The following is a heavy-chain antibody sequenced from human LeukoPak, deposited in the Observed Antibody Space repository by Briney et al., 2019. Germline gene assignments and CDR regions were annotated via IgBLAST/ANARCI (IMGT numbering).Heavy chain of an antibody. Sequence: SVTVSCKASGGTFSNYAISWVRQAPGQGLEWMGGIIPIFGTANYAQKFQGRVTITADESTSTAYMEVSSLRSEDTAVYYCASRVGFEELLQRPIFNYYYMDVWGKGTTVTISS. CDR1: GGTFSNYA. J-gene: IGHJ6*03. D-gene: IGHD3-10*01. V-gene: IGHV1-69*01. CDR3: ASRVGFEELLQRPIFNYYYMDV. CDR2: IIPIFGTA.